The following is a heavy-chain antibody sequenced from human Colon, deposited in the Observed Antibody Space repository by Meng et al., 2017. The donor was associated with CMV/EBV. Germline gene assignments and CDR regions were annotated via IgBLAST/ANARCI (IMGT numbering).Heavy chain of an antibody. J-gene: IGHJ4*02. CDR2: IYWDDDK. CDR3: AHNSLPAAFFDY. Sequence: HIPLKASGPTLVKPTQTLTLTCTFAGFSLNTYEVGVGWFRQRPGKAPEWLALIYWDDDKRYRSSLWNRLPLPNDASKNQVVLTMPDMDPVDTATYYCAHNSLPAAFFDYWSQGTLVTVSS. V-gene: IGHV2-5*02. CDR1: GFSLNTYEVG. D-gene: IGHD2-2*01.